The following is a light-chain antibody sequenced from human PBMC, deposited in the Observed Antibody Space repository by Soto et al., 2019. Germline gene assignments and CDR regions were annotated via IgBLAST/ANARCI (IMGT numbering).Light chain of an antibody. CDR3: QQRINWPQS. V-gene: IGKV3-11*01. CDR1: QNVANY. CDR2: ESS. J-gene: IGKJ1*01. Sequence: LTVALGGRRFTQKKRATLSCSASQNVANYLDWYQQKPGQAPRLLIYESSNRATGIAARFSGSGSGSDFTLTICGLEPQDLAVYYCQQRINWPQSFGQGTKVDIK.